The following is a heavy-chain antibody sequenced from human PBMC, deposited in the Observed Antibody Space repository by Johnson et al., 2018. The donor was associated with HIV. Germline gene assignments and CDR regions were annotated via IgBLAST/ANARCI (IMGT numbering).Heavy chain of an antibody. CDR3: TTAFPREGESSGWFQDAFDI. V-gene: IGHV3-15*01. CDR1: GFTFSDYY. J-gene: IGHJ3*02. Sequence: VQLVESGGGLVKPGGSQRLSCAASGFTFSDYYMSWIRQAPGKGLEWVGRIKSKTDGGTTDYAAPVKGRFTISRDDSKNTLYLQMNSLKTEDTAVYYCTTAFPREGESSGWFQDAFDIWGQGTMVTVSS. D-gene: IGHD6-19*01. CDR2: IKSKTDGGTT.